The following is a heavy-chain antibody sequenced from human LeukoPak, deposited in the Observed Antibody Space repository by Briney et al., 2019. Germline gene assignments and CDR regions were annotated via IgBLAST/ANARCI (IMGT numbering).Heavy chain of an antibody. CDR2: IIPIFGTA. CDR3: ARSEWGIAAAGGAGYYYYYMDV. J-gene: IGHJ6*03. CDR1: GGTFSSYA. V-gene: IGHV1-69*13. D-gene: IGHD6-13*01. Sequence: SVKVSCKASGGTFSSYAISWVRQAPGQGLEWMGGIIPIFGTANYAQKFQGRVTITADESTSTAYMELSSLRSEDTAVYYCARSEWGIAAAGGAGYYYYYMDVWGKGTTVTVSS.